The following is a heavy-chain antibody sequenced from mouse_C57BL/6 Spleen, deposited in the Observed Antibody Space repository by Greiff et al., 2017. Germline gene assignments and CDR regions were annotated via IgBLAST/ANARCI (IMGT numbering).Heavy chain of an antibody. CDR2: ISGGGGNT. Sequence: DVKLVESGGGLVKPGGSLKLSCAASGFTFSSYTMSWVRQTPEKRLEWVATISGGGGNTYYPESVKGRFTISRDNAKNTLCLQKSSLRSEDTALYYCARQGDYDGNYYAMDYGGQGTSVTVSS. D-gene: IGHD2-4*01. V-gene: IGHV5-9*01. CDR3: ARQGDYDGNYYAMDY. J-gene: IGHJ4*01. CDR1: GFTFSSYT.